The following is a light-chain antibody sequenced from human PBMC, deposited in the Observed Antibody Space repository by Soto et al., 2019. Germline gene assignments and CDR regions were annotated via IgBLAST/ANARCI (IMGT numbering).Light chain of an antibody. CDR3: QQRSGNCQWT. J-gene: IGKJ1*01. Sequence: IVLTQSPATPSAFPGDRVTLSCRASQALNTRLAWYQHKPGQAPRLLIYLTSNTAAGVPSRFSALGSETDFTLAISNLEPEYVAANYCQQRSGNCQWTFGQGTKVDIK. V-gene: IGKV3D-11*01. CDR1: QALNTR. CDR2: LTS.